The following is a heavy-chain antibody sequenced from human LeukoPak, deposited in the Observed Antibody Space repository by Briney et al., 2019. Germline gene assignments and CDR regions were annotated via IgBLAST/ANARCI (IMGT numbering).Heavy chain of an antibody. Sequence: GGSLRLSCAASGFTFSSYWMSWVRQAPGKGLEWVANIKQDGSEKYYVDSVKGRFTISRGNAKNSLYLQMNSLRAEDTAVYYCARDRVDYYDSSGYYYFDAFDIWGQGTMVTVSS. CDR2: IKQDGSEK. J-gene: IGHJ3*02. CDR3: ARDRVDYYDSSGYYYFDAFDI. CDR1: GFTFSSYW. V-gene: IGHV3-7*01. D-gene: IGHD3-22*01.